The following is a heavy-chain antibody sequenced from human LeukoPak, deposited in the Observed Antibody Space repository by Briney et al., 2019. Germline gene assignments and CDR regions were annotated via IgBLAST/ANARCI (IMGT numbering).Heavy chain of an antibody. Sequence: PGGSLRLSCAASGFTFDDYAMHWVRQAPGKGLEWVSGISWNSGSIGYADSVKGRFTISRDNAKNSLYLQMNSLRAEDTAVYYCARGVLAVRGVIIPRRVDYWGQGTLVTVSS. J-gene: IGHJ4*02. D-gene: IGHD3-10*01. CDR1: GFTFDDYA. V-gene: IGHV3-9*01. CDR3: ARGVLAVRGVIIPRRVDY. CDR2: ISWNSGSI.